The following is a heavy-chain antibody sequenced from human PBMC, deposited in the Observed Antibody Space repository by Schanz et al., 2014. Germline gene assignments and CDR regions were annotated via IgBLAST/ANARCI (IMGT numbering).Heavy chain of an antibody. J-gene: IGHJ4*02. CDR2: ISPLLGVA. Sequence: QVQLVQSGAELKNPGASVKVSCKASGYSFNSYALHWVRQAPGQGPQWMGRISPLLGVANYAQEFQGRLTITADTSTSTAYMELSSLRSEDTAVYYCATCSGGTCHAKPVLDNWGQGTLVTVSS. CDR1: GYSFNSYA. D-gene: IGHD2-15*01. V-gene: IGHV1-69*09. CDR3: ATCSGGTCHAKPVLDN.